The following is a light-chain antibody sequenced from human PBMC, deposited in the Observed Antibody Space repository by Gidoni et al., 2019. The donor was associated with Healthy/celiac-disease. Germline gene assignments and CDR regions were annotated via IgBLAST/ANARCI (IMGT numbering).Light chain of an antibody. CDR3: QQANSFPWT. CDR1: QGMSSW. CDR2: AAS. Sequence: DIQMTQSPSYVSASVGDRVTITCRASQGMSSWLAWYQQKPGKAPKLLIYAASSLQSGVPSRFSGSGSGTDFTLTIGSLQPEDFATYYCQQANSFPWTCGQGTKVEIK. J-gene: IGKJ1*01. V-gene: IGKV1-12*01.